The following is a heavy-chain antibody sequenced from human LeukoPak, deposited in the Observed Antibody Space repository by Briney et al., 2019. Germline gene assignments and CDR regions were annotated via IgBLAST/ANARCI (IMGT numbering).Heavy chain of an antibody. CDR3: ARDLFRSERAGLNDY. Sequence: AGGSLRLSCAVSGFTVSSNCMSWVRQAPGEGLEWVSVIYRGGSTYYADSVKGRFTISRDHSKNTVYLQLNTLRAEDTAVYHCARDLFRSERAGLNDYWGQGTLVTVSS. CDR1: GFTVSSNC. CDR2: IYRGGST. D-gene: IGHD3-16*01. V-gene: IGHV3-53*01. J-gene: IGHJ4*02.